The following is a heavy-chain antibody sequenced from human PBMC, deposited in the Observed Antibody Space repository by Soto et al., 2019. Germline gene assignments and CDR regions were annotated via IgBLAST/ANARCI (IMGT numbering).Heavy chain of an antibody. CDR2: ISHSGST. CDR3: ARGGLLPEY. Sequence: SETLSLTCAVSGGSISSGGYCWSWIRQPPGKGLEWIGYISHSGSTYYNPSLKSRVTISVDRSKNQFSLKLSSVTAADTAVYYCARGGLLPEYWGQGTLVTVSS. V-gene: IGHV4-30-2*01. CDR1: GGSISSGGYC. J-gene: IGHJ4*02. D-gene: IGHD6-19*01.